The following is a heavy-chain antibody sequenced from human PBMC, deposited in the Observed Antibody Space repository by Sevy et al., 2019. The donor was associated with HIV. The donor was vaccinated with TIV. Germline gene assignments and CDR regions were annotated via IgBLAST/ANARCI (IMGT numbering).Heavy chain of an antibody. V-gene: IGHV3-21*01. Sequence: GGSLRLSCAASGFTFSSYSMNWVRLAPGKGLEWVSSISSSSSYIYYADSVKGRFTISRDNAKNSLYLQMNSLRAEDTAVYYCARARELMAFDIWGQGTMVTVSS. J-gene: IGHJ3*02. CDR3: ARARELMAFDI. D-gene: IGHD3-10*01. CDR2: ISSSSSYI. CDR1: GFTFSSYS.